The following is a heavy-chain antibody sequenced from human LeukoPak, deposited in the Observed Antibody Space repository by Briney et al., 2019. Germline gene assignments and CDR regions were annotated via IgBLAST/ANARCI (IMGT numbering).Heavy chain of an antibody. CDR2: IKSKTDGGTT. D-gene: IGHD1-26*01. CDR3: TTDLRWELPPDDY. J-gene: IGHJ4*02. CDR1: GLILSNAW. Sequence: GGSLRPSCAASGLILSNAWMSWVRQAPGKGREWVGRIKSKTDGGTTDYAAPAKGRFTISRDDAKNTLYLQMNSLKTEDTAVYYCTTDLRWELPPDDYWGQGTLVTVSS. V-gene: IGHV3-15*01.